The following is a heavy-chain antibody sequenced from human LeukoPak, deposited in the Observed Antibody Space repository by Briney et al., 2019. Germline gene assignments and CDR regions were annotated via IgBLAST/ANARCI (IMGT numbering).Heavy chain of an antibody. V-gene: IGHV1-69*13. CDR1: GYTFTGYY. Sequence: ASVKVSCKASGYTFTGYYMHWVRQAPGQGLEWMGGIIPIFGTANYAQKFQGRVTITADESTSTAYMELSSLRSEDTAVYYCARDGQVPAASPYYYYYMDVWGKGTTVTVSS. CDR2: IIPIFGTA. CDR3: ARDGQVPAASPYYYYYMDV. D-gene: IGHD2-2*01. J-gene: IGHJ6*03.